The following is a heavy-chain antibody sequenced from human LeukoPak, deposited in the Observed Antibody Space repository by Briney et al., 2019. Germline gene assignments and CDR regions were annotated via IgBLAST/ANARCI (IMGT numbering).Heavy chain of an antibody. Sequence: GGSLRLSCAASGFTFSSYWVSWVRQAPGKGLEWVANIKQDGSEKYYVDSVKGRFTISRDNAKNTLYLQMNSLRAEDTAVYYCARDRGYYDSSGYPTHWGQGTLVTVSS. V-gene: IGHV3-7*01. J-gene: IGHJ4*02. CDR3: ARDRGYYDSSGYPTH. D-gene: IGHD3-22*01. CDR1: GFTFSSYW. CDR2: IKQDGSEK.